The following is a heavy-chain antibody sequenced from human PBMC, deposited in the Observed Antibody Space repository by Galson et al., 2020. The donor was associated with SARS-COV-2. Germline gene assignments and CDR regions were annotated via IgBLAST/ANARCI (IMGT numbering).Heavy chain of an antibody. D-gene: IGHD2-2*02. CDR3: ATSPALKGGETGRNIHYYYYYYGMDV. V-gene: IGHV1-24*01. CDR1: GYTLTELS. J-gene: IGHJ6*02. Sequence: ASVKVSRKVSGYTLTELSMHWVRQAPGKGLEWMGGFDPEDGETIYAQKFQGRVTMTEDTSTDTAYMELSSLRSEDTAVYYCATSPALKGGETGRNIHYYYYYYGMDVWGQGTTVTVSS. CDR2: FDPEDGET.